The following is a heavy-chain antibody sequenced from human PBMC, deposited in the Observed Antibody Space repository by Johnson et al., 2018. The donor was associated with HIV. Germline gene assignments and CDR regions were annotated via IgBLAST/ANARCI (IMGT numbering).Heavy chain of an antibody. CDR3: ARGPLLWRAFDI. CDR2: IKQDGSEK. CDR1: GFTYSRYW. Sequence: VQLVESGGGLVQPGGSLRLSCAASGFTYSRYWMSWVHQAPGNGLEWVANIKQDGSEKYYVDSMKGRFTISRDNAKNSLYLQMNSLRAEDTAVYYCARGPLLWRAFDIWGQGTMVSVSS. J-gene: IGHJ3*02. V-gene: IGHV3-7*01. D-gene: IGHD3-10*01.